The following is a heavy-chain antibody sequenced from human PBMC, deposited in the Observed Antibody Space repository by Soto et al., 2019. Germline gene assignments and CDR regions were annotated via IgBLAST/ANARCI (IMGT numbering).Heavy chain of an antibody. CDR3: ARHVGSYLPAAAAGTPYNWFDP. D-gene: IGHD6-13*01. CDR1: GGSISSSSYY. V-gene: IGHV4-39*01. J-gene: IGHJ5*02. CDR2: IYYSGST. Sequence: QLQLQESGPGLVKPSETLSLTCTVSGGSISSSSYYWGWIRQPPGKGLEWIGSIYYSGSTYYNPSLKSRVTISGDTSKNQFSRKLSSVTAADTAVYYCARHVGSYLPAAAAGTPYNWFDPWGQGTLVTVSS.